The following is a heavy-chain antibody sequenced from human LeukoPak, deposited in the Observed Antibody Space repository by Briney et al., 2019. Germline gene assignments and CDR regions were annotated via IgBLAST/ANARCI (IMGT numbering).Heavy chain of an antibody. CDR2: IYYSGST. CDR3: ARDRSGSSRFLDY. D-gene: IGHD6-13*01. J-gene: IGHJ4*02. Sequence: SETLSLTCTVSGGSISSYYWSWIRQPPGKGLEWIGYIYYSGSTDYNPSLKSRVTISVDTSKNQFSLKLSSVTAADTAVYYCARDRSGSSRFLDYWGQGTLVTVSS. V-gene: IGHV4-59*01. CDR1: GGSISSYY.